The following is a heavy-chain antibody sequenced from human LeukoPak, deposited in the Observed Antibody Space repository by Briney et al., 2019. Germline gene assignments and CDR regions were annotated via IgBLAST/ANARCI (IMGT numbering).Heavy chain of an antibody. J-gene: IGHJ4*02. Sequence: PGGSLTLSCAVSGLTFSSYAMHWVRQAPGKGMEWVAVISYDGSNKYYADSVKGRFTISRDNSKNTLYLQMNILRAEDTAVYYCARGSRIQLWPLDWWGQGTLVTVSS. CDR3: ARGSRIQLWPLDW. CDR2: ISYDGSNK. CDR1: GLTFSSYA. D-gene: IGHD5-18*01. V-gene: IGHV3-30-3*01.